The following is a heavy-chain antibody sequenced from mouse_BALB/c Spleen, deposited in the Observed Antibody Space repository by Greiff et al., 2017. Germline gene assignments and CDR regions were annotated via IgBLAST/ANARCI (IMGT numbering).Heavy chain of an antibody. CDR2: IYPGDGDT. CDR3: ARSDGYYYAMDY. CDR1: GYTFTSYW. D-gene: IGHD2-3*01. J-gene: IGHJ4*01. V-gene: IGHV1-87*01. Sequence: VQLVESGAELARPGASVKLSCKASGYTFTSYWMQWVKQRPGQGLEWIGAIYPGDGDTRYTQKFKGKATLTADKSSSTAYMQLSSLASEDSAVYYCARSDGYYYAMDYWGQGTSVTVSS.